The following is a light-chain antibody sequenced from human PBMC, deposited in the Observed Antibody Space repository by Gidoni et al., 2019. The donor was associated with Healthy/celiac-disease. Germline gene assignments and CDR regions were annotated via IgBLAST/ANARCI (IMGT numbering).Light chain of an antibody. CDR1: LSVSSN. CDR3: QQYNNWPLA. Sequence: EIVMTHSPATLSVSPGERATLSCRASLSVSSNITWYQQKPGQAPRLLIDGASTRATVIPGRFSGSGSGTEFTLTISSLQSEDFAVYYCQQYNNWPLAFGGGTKVEIK. V-gene: IGKV3-15*01. CDR2: GAS. J-gene: IGKJ4*01.